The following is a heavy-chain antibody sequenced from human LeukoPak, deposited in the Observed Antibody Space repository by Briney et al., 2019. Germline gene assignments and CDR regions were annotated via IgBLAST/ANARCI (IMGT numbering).Heavy chain of an antibody. CDR2: IYPGDSDT. Sequence: GESLKISCKGSGYTFTSYWVAWVRQTPGKGLEWMGIIYPGDSDTRYSPSFQGQVTISADKSISTAYLQWSSLKASDTAMYYCATAAYCGGDCYSEFDYWGQGTLVTVSS. J-gene: IGHJ4*02. D-gene: IGHD2-21*02. CDR1: GYTFTSYW. CDR3: ATAAYCGGDCYSEFDY. V-gene: IGHV5-51*01.